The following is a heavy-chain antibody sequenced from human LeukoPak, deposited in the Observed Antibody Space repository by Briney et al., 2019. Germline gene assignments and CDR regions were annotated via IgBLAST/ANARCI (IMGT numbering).Heavy chain of an antibody. CDR1: GFTFSNAW. CDR3: AKDGGTTVTTGWYFDL. D-gene: IGHD4-17*01. Sequence: PGGSLRLSCAASGFTFSNAWMSWVRQAPGKGLEWVGRIKSKTDGGTTDYAAPVKGRFTISRDNSKNTLYLQMNSLRAEDTAVYYCAKDGGTTVTTGWYFDLWGRGTLVTVSS. J-gene: IGHJ2*01. V-gene: IGHV3-15*01. CDR2: IKSKTDGGTT.